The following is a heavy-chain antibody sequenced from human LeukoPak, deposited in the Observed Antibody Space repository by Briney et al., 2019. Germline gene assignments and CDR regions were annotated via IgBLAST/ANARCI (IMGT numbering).Heavy chain of an antibody. Sequence: GGSLRLSCAASGFTFSSYAMSWVRQAPGKGLEWVSAISGSGSTYYADSVKGRFTISRDNSKNTLYLQMNSLRAEDTAVYYCAKDHIAAAGPFDYWGQGTLVTVSS. CDR2: ISGSGST. CDR3: AKDHIAAAGPFDY. V-gene: IGHV3-23*01. J-gene: IGHJ4*02. CDR1: GFTFSSYA. D-gene: IGHD6-13*01.